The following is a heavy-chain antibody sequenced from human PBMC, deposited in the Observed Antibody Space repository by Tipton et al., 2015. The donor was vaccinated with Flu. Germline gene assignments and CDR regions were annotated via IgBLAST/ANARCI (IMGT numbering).Heavy chain of an antibody. D-gene: IGHD5-12*01. J-gene: IGHJ4*02. Sequence: TLSLTCAVSGYSISSGYYWGWIRQPPGQGLEWIGSVYHTGSTYYNPSLKSRVTISVDTSTNQFSLRLTSVTAADTALYYCAGRGYSGYESVFWGQGILVTVSS. CDR2: VYHTGST. CDR3: AGRGYSGYESVF. V-gene: IGHV4-38-2*01. CDR1: GYSISSGYY.